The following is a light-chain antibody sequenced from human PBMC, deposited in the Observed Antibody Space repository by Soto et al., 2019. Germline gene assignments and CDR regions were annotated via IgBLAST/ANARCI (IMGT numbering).Light chain of an antibody. CDR1: QSVNSY. Sequence: EIVMTQSPATLSVSPGERATLSCRASQSVNSYLAWYQQKPGQAPRLLIYAAFTRAPGVPARFSGSGSGTEFTLTISSLQSDDSAVYFWQQYNSWPPLTFGGGTKVEIK. J-gene: IGKJ4*01. V-gene: IGKV3-15*01. CDR3: QQYNSWPPLT. CDR2: AAF.